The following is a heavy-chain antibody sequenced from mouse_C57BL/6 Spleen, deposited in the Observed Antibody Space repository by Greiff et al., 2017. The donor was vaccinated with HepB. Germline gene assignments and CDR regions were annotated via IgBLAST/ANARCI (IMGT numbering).Heavy chain of an antibody. V-gene: IGHV1-76*01. Sequence: VQLQQSGAVLVRPGASVKLSCKASGYTFTDYYINWVKQRPGQGLEWIARIYPGSGNTYYNEKFKGKATLTAEKSSSTAYMQLSSLTSEDSAVYFCARGERDYFDYWGQGTTLTVSS. CDR1: GYTFTDYY. CDR3: ARGERDYFDY. J-gene: IGHJ2*01. CDR2: IYPGSGNT.